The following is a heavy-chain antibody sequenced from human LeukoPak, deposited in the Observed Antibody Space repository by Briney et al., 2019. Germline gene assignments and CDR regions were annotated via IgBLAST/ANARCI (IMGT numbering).Heavy chain of an antibody. CDR1: GFTFSNYA. D-gene: IGHD2-15*01. J-gene: IGHJ4*02. CDR3: AKDRWGSGGSGGGDY. Sequence: GGSLRLSCAASGFTFSNYAMHWVRQAPGKGLEWVAVVSFDGDKEYYADAVKGRFTISRDNPKNTVYLQMSSLRAEDTAVYYCAKDRWGSGGSGGGDYWGQGTLVTVSS. V-gene: IGHV3-30-3*01. CDR2: VSFDGDKE.